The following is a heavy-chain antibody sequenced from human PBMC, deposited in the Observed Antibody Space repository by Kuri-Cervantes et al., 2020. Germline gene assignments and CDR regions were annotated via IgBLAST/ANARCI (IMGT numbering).Heavy chain of an antibody. V-gene: IGHV3-21*01. CDR3: ARRKGISNYYYYGMDV. J-gene: IGHJ6*02. CDR2: ISSSSSYI. Sequence: GGSLRLSCSASGFTFSSYSMNWVRQAPGQGLEWVSSISSSSSYIYYADSVKGRFTISRDNAKNSLYLQMNSLRAEDTAVYYCARRKGISNYYYYGMDVWGQGTTVTVSS. CDR1: GFTFSSYS. D-gene: IGHD3-3*01.